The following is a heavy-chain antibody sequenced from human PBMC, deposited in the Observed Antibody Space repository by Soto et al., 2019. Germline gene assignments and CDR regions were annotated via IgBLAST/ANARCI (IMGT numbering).Heavy chain of an antibody. V-gene: IGHV4-31*03. J-gene: IGHJ4*02. CDR3: ARCYGYGDQQDY. CDR1: GGTISSGGYY. Sequence: QVQLQESGPGLVKPSQPLSLTCTTSGGTISSGGYYWSWIRQHPGQGHEWIGYVYYSGSTYYNPSLKRRVTISVDTSKKQFSLKTSSVTAADTAVYYCARCYGYGDQQDYWGQGTLVTVSS. CDR2: VYYSGST. D-gene: IGHD4-17*01.